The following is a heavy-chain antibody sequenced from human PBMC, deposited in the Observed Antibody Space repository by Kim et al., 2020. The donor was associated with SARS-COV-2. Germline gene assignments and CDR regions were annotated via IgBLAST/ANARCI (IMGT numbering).Heavy chain of an antibody. CDR2: ISYDGSNK. V-gene: IGHV3-30*04. CDR3: ARAGIFLPGYYYYGMDV. J-gene: IGHJ6*02. CDR1: GFTFSSYA. D-gene: IGHD2-15*01. Sequence: GGSLRLSCAASGFTFSSYAMHWVRQAPGKGLEWVAVISYDGSNKYYADSVKGRFTISRDNSKNTLYLQMNSLRAEDTAVYYCARAGIFLPGYYYYGMDVWGQGTTVTVSS.